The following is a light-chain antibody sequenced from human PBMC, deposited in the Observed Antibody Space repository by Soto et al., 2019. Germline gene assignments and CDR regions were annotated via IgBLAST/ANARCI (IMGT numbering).Light chain of an antibody. CDR3: GQFVSSPPRT. CDR2: GVS. Sequence: EVVLTQYPCTLSLSPGEKATLSCSSIQSVSSAFLAWYQQKPGQAPRLLIYGVSNRATGIPDRFSGSGSGTDFILTISRLEPEDFALYYCGQFVSSPPRTFGQGTNVDI. V-gene: IGKV3-20*01. J-gene: IGKJ1*01. CDR1: QSVSSAF.